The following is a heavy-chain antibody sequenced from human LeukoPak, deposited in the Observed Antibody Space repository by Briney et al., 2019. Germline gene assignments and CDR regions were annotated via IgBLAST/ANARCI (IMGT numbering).Heavy chain of an antibody. CDR3: ARDRYSGSYQLDY. J-gene: IGHJ4*02. V-gene: IGHV3-21*01. CDR1: GFTFSSYS. Sequence: PGGSLRLSCAASGFTFSSYSMNWVRQAPGKGLEWVSSISSSSYIYYADSVKGRFTISRDNAKNSLYLQMNSLRAEDTAVYYCARDRYSGSYQLDYWGQGTLVTVSS. CDR2: ISSSSYI. D-gene: IGHD1-26*01.